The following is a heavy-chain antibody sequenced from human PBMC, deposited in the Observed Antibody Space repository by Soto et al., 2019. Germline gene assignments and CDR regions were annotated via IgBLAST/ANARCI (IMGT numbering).Heavy chain of an antibody. CDR3: ARDANSSGWYFGWSQKNWFDP. J-gene: IGHJ5*02. V-gene: IGHV3-30-3*01. Sequence: QTGGSLRLSCAASGFTFSSYAMHWVRQAPGKGLEWVAVISYDGSNKYYADSVKGRFTISRDNSKNTLYLQMNSLRAEDTAVYYCARDANSSGWYFGWSQKNWFDPWGQGTLVTVSS. CDR2: ISYDGSNK. D-gene: IGHD6-19*01. CDR1: GFTFSSYA.